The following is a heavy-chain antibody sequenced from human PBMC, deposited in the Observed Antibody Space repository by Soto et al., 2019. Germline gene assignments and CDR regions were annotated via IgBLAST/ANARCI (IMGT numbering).Heavy chain of an antibody. D-gene: IGHD5-12*01. CDR1: GGSISSGGYY. CDR2: IYYSGST. J-gene: IGHJ4*02. CDR3: ARDRDGYNSIDY. V-gene: IGHV4-31*03. Sequence: QVQLQESGPGLVQPSQTLSLACTVSGGSISSGGYYWSWIRQHPGKGLEWIGYIYYSGSTYYNPSLKSGVTISVDTSKNQFSLRLSSVTAADTAVYYCARDRDGYNSIDYWGQGTLVTVSS.